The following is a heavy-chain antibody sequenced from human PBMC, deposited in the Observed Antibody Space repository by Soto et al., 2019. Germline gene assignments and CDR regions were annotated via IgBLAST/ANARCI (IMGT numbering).Heavy chain of an antibody. CDR1: GFTFRSFT. CDR2: ISSNSAYI. D-gene: IGHD6-13*01. V-gene: IGHV3-21*01. Sequence: GGSLRLSCAASGFTFRSFTMNWVRQAPGKGLEWVSTISSNSAYIYYTDALRGCFTISRDNAKNSLHLQMNSLRAEDTAVYYCTRDASRDSSARGWFDPWGPGTLVTVSS. J-gene: IGHJ5*02. CDR3: TRDASRDSSARGWFDP.